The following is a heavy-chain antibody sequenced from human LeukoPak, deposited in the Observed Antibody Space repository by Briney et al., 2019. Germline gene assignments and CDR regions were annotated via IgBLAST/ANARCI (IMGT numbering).Heavy chain of an antibody. CDR3: ARALGGSSSYFDY. D-gene: IGHD6-6*01. CDR1: GGSISNGSYY. J-gene: IGHJ4*02. CDR2: IYTSGST. Sequence: SETLSLTCTVSGGSISNGSYYWSWIRQPAGKGLEWIGRIYTSGSTNYNPSLKSRVTISVDTSKNQFSLKLSSVTAADTAVYYCARALGGSSSYFDYWGQGTLVTVSS. V-gene: IGHV4-61*02.